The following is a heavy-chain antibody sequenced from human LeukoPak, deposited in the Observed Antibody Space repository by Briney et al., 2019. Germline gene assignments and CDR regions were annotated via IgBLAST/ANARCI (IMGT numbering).Heavy chain of an antibody. D-gene: IGHD3-10*01. Sequence: QPGGSLRLSCAASGFTFGAYCMHWVRQPPGKGLEWVSAINWNSDTIHYADSVRGRFTIPRDNAKNTLYLQMNSLRVEDTAFYFCTKDISSGRPAPYGMDVWGHGTTVTVSS. J-gene: IGHJ6*02. CDR3: TKDISSGRPAPYGMDV. V-gene: IGHV3-9*01. CDR2: INWNSDTI. CDR1: GFTFGAYC.